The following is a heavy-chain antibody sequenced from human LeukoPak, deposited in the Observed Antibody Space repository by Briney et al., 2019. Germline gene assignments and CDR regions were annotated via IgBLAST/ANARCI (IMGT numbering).Heavy chain of an antibody. V-gene: IGHV4-34*01. Sequence: SETLSLTCAVYGGSFSRYYWSWIRQPPGKGLEWIGEINHIGSTNYNPSLKSRVTISVDTSKNHFSLKLSSVPPADRALYYVVRGRRSRGVIMGYYYYGMDVWGQGTTVSV. CDR3: VRGRRSRGVIMGYYYYGMDV. CDR2: INHIGST. J-gene: IGHJ6*02. D-gene: IGHD3-10*01. CDR1: GGSFSRYY.